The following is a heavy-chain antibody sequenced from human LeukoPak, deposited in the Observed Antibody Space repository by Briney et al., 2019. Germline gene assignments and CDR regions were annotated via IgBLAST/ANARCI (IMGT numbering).Heavy chain of an antibody. Sequence: PEGSLRLSCAASGFPFYNYGMAWVRQAPGKGLEWVSGITWNGGITAYADSVKGRFTISRDNAKNSLYLQMNSLRAEDTALYYCARDGPVAGVELDQWGQGTLVTVSS. CDR2: ITWNGGIT. D-gene: IGHD6-19*01. CDR3: ARDGPVAGVELDQ. V-gene: IGHV3-20*04. CDR1: GFPFYNYG. J-gene: IGHJ4*02.